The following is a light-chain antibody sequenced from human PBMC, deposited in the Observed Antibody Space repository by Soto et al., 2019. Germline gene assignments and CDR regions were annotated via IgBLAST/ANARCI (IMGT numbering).Light chain of an antibody. Sequence: DIQMTQSPSTLSGSVGDRVTITCRASQRISSWLAWYQQKPGKAPKFLIYDASSLESGVPSRFSGSGSGTEFTLTIGSLQPDDFATYYCQQYNTYPWTFGQGTKVDIK. CDR2: DAS. J-gene: IGKJ1*01. V-gene: IGKV1-5*01. CDR1: QRISSW. CDR3: QQYNTYPWT.